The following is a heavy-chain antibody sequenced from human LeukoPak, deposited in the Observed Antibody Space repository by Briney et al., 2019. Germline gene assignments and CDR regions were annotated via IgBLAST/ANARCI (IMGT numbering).Heavy chain of an antibody. Sequence: PGGSLRLSCTGSGFTVSSSYMSWVRQTPGKGLEWVSVMYSGGTTYYADSVKGRFTFSRDSSKNTVNLQMNSLRAEDTAVYYCARDRRDGYCLGHWGQGTLVTVSS. CDR2: MYSGGTT. CDR1: GFTVSSSY. D-gene: IGHD2-2*03. V-gene: IGHV3-66*01. J-gene: IGHJ4*02. CDR3: ARDRRDGYCLGH.